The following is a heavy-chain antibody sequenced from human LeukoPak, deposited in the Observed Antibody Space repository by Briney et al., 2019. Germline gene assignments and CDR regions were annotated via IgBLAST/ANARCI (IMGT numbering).Heavy chain of an antibody. V-gene: IGHV3-74*01. CDR1: GFTFSTYW. CDR2: INTDGNST. D-gene: IGHD6-13*01. CDR3: ARELASGD. J-gene: IGHJ4*02. Sequence: PGGSLRLSCAASGFTFSTYWMHWVRQAPGKGLVWVSQINTDGNSTTYADSVKGRFTVSRDNAKNTLYLQMKSLRAEDTAVYYCARELASGDWGQGTLVTVSS.